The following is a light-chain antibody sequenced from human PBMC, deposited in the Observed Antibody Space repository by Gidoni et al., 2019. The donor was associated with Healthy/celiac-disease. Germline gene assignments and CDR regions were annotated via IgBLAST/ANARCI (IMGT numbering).Light chain of an antibody. V-gene: IGLV2-14*01. CDR2: EVS. CDR3: SSYTSSSTRV. CDR1: SSDVEGYNY. J-gene: IGLJ2*01. Sequence: QPALTQPAPLSGSPAQSFTTSCTGTSSDVEGYNYVSWYQHHPVKAPKLMIYEVSNRHSGVSNRFSGSKSGNSASLTISGLQAEDEADYYCSSYTSSSTRVFGGGTKLTVL.